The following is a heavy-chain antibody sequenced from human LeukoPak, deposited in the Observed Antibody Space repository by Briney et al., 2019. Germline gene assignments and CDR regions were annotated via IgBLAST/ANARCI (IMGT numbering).Heavy chain of an antibody. CDR3: ARGENSGSSHWFDP. J-gene: IGHJ5*02. CDR1: GGSFSGYY. Sequence: KPSETLSLTCAVYGGSFSGYYWSWIRQPPGKGLEWIGEINHSGSTNYNPSLKSRVTMSVDTSKNQFSLKLSSVTAADTAVYYCARGENSGSSHWFDPWGQGTLVTVSS. V-gene: IGHV4-34*01. D-gene: IGHD1-26*01. CDR2: INHSGST.